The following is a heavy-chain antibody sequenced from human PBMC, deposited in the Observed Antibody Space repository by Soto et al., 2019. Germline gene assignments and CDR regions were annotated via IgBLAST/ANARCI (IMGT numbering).Heavy chain of an antibody. CDR2: ISSSGTTI. D-gene: IGHD3-22*01. V-gene: IGHV3-11*01. CDR1: GFTFSDYF. CDR3: TREGDGSGFFSDF. Sequence: GGSLRLSCAASGFTFSDYFMTWIRQAPGKGLEWVSYISSSGTTIFYADSVQGRFTISRDNAKKSLYLEINSLRAEDTAVYYCTREGDGSGFFSDFWGQGALVTVSS. J-gene: IGHJ4*02.